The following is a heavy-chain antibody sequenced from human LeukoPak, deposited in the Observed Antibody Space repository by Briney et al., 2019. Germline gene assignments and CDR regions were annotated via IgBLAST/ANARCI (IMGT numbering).Heavy chain of an antibody. Sequence: SETLSLTCTVSGGSISSYYWSWIRQHPGKGLEWIGYIYYSGSTYYNPSLKSRVTISVDTSKNQFPLKLSSVTAADTAVYYCARGPRIAVAGFFDYWGQGILVTVSS. CDR2: IYYSGST. CDR1: GGSISSYY. J-gene: IGHJ4*02. D-gene: IGHD6-19*01. CDR3: ARGPRIAVAGFFDY. V-gene: IGHV4-59*08.